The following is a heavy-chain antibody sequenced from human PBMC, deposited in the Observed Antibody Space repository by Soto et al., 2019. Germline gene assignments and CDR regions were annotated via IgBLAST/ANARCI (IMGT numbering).Heavy chain of an antibody. CDR3: ARQYSGYDSDYYYYYYGMDV. D-gene: IGHD5-12*01. CDR2: ISSSGSTI. J-gene: IGHJ6*02. V-gene: IGHV3-11*01. CDR1: GFTFSDYY. Sequence: QVQLVESGGGLVKPGGSLRLSCAASGFTFSDYYMSCIRQAPGKGLEWVSYISSSGSTINYADSVKGRFTISRDNAKNSLDLQMNSLRAEDTAVYYCARQYSGYDSDYYYYYYGMDVWGQGTTVTVSS.